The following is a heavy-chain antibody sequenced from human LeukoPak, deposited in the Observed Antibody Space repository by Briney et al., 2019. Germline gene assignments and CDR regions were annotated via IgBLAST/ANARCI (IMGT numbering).Heavy chain of an antibody. D-gene: IGHD3-22*01. V-gene: IGHV5-51*01. J-gene: IGHJ3*02. CDR1: AYRFTTHW. CDR3: ARHESSSGYLGAFDI. CDR2: IYPGDSDT. Sequence: GESLKISCKGSAYRFTTHWIGWVRQMPGKGLEWMGIIYPGDSDTRYSPSFQGQVTISADKSITTAYMQWSSLKASDTAMYYCARHESSSGYLGAFDIWGQGTMVTVSS.